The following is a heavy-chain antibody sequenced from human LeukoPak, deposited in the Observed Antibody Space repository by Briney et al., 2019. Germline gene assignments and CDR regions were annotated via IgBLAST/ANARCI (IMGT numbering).Heavy chain of an antibody. CDR2: IIPIFGTA. CDR3: ARAGGYCGRISCPYYFDY. Sequence: ASVKASFKASGGTFSSYAISFVRQAPGQGLEWMGRIIPIFGTANYAQKFQGRVTMTRNTSISTAYMELSSLRSEDTAVYYCARAGGYCGRISCPYYFDYWGQGSLVAVSS. J-gene: IGHJ4*02. V-gene: IGHV1-69*05. D-gene: IGHD2-15*01. CDR1: GGTFSSYA.